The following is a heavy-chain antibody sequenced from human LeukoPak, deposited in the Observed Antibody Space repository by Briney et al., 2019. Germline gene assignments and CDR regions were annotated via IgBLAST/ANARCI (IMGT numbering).Heavy chain of an antibody. CDR2: IYTSGST. CDR3: ARGDGSYYYYYMDV. Sequence: SQTLSLTCTVSGGSISSGSYYWSWIRQPAGKGLEWIGRIYTSGSTNYNPSLKSRVTMSVDTSKNQFSLKLSSVTAADTAVYYCARGDGSYYYYYMDVWGKGTTVTISS. J-gene: IGHJ6*03. CDR1: GGSISSGSYY. D-gene: IGHD1-26*01. V-gene: IGHV4-61*02.